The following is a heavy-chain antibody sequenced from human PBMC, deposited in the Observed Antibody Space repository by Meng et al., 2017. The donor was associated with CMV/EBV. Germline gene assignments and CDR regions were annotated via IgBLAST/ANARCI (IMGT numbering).Heavy chain of an antibody. CDR3: ARGAPGY. CDR2: IKDTGTT. CDR1: GGSFSGYY. J-gene: IGHJ4*02. Sequence: SGTLSLACAVYGGSFSGYYWTWIRQSPAKGLEWIGNIKDTGTTNYNPSLKSRVSILVDTSKNQFSLKLKSVTGADTAIYYCARGAPGYWGQGTLVTVSS. V-gene: IGHV4-34*01.